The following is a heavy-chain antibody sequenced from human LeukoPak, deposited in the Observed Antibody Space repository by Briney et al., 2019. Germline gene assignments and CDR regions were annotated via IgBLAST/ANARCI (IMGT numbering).Heavy chain of an antibody. Sequence: SVKVSCKASGGTFSSYAISWVRQAPGQGLEWMGRIIPILGIANYAQKFQGRVTITADKSTSTAYMELSSLRSEDTAVYYCARTRGAYDSSGYKAFDIWGQGTMVTVSS. CDR1: GGTFSSYA. V-gene: IGHV1-69*04. CDR2: IIPILGIA. CDR3: ARTRGAYDSSGYKAFDI. D-gene: IGHD3-22*01. J-gene: IGHJ3*02.